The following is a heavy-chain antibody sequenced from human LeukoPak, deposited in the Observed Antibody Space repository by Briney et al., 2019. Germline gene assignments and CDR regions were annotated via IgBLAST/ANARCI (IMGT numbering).Heavy chain of an antibody. V-gene: IGHV3-7*01. J-gene: IGHJ4*02. D-gene: IGHD6-13*01. Sequence: GGSLRFSCAASEFTSGGYWMDGFGRAPGKGSKWLANIEQDGSEKHYVDSVKVRFTISRDNATNSLFLQMNSLRVEDTAVFYCARDGFVGAADYWGQGTLVTVSS. CDR2: IEQDGSEK. CDR3: ARDGFVGAADY. CDR1: EFTSGGYW.